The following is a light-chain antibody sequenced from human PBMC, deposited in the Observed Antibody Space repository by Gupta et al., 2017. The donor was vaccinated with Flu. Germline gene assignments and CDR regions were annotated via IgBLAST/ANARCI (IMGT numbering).Light chain of an antibody. Sequence: ETVMTPSPVSLSASLRDRVTLSCRASESISTNLAWYQHRPGQAPRFLITGASIEATGMPARFSGSGSGTEFTLTIDNLHAEDFAIYYCQSDNSWPGTFGQGTAVDFK. CDR3: QSDNSWPGT. CDR2: GAS. CDR1: ESISTN. V-gene: IGKV3D-15*03. J-gene: IGKJ3*01.